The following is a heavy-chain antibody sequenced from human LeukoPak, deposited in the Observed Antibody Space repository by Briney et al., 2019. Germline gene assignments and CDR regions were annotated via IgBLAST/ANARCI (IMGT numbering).Heavy chain of an antibody. Sequence: GGSLRLSCSASGVTFSSYAMHWVRQAPGKGLEYVSAISSNGGSTYYADSVKGRFTISRDNSKNTLYLQMSSLRAEDTAVYYCHVLGYCSSTSCYVPRHFDYWGQGTLVTVSS. J-gene: IGHJ4*02. CDR3: HVLGYCSSTSCYVPRHFDY. CDR2: ISSNGGST. V-gene: IGHV3-64D*06. CDR1: GVTFSSYA. D-gene: IGHD2-2*01.